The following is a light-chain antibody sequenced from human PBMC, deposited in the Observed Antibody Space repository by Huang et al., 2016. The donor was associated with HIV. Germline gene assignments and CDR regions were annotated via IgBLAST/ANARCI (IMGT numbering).Light chain of an antibody. CDR2: LGS. V-gene: IGKV2-28*01. J-gene: IGKJ4*01. CDR1: QSLLHSNGYNY. CDR3: MQALQTPLT. Sequence: DIVMTQSPLSLPVTPGEPASISCKSSQSLLHSNGYNYLDWYLQKPGQSPQLLISLGSNRASGGPDRCSGSGSGTDFTLKISRVEAEDAGLYYCMQALQTPLTFGGGTKVEIK.